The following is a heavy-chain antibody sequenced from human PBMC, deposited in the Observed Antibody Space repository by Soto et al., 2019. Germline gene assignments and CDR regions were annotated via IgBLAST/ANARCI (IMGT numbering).Heavy chain of an antibody. D-gene: IGHD7-27*01. CDR1: GYTFTSYG. CDR2: LLQWST. Sequence: SCKASGYTFTSYGISWLRQSPREGTGVDWLYLLQWSTNYNPSLKSRVTISVDTSKNQFSLKVSSVTATDTAVYYCARLSPTSGNWALDYWGQGTLVTVSS. CDR3: ARLSPTSGNWALDY. J-gene: IGHJ4*02. V-gene: IGHV4-59*01.